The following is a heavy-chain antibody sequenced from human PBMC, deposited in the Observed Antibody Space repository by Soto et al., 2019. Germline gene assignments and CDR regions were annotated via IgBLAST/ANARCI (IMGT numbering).Heavy chain of an antibody. V-gene: IGHV3-23*01. J-gene: IGHJ5*02. CDR3: AKNIEVWGVIITSWFDP. CDR2: ISGSGGST. Sequence: GGSLRLSCAASGFTFSSYAMSWVRQAPGKGLEWVSAISGSGGSTYYADSVKGRFTISRDNSKNTLYLQMNSLRAEDTAVYYCAKNIEVWGVIITSWFDPWGQGTLVTVSS. D-gene: IGHD3-10*01. CDR1: GFTFSSYA.